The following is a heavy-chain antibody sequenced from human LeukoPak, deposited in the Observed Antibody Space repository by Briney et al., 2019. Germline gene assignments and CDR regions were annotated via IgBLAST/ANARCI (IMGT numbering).Heavy chain of an antibody. CDR2: ISGSGGST. Sequence: GGSLRLSCAASGFTFSSYAMSWVRQAPGKGLEWVSAISGSGGSTYYADSVKGRFTISRDNAKSSLYLQMNSLRAEDTAVYFCSRALEVWGKGTTVTVST. CDR3: SRALEV. J-gene: IGHJ6*04. CDR1: GFTFSSYA. V-gene: IGHV3-23*01.